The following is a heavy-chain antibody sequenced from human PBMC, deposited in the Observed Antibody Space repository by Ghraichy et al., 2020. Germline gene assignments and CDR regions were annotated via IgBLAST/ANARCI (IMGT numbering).Heavy chain of an antibody. CDR2: ISHSGST. CDR1: GGSINSGSYS. J-gene: IGHJ3*01. D-gene: IGHD7-27*01. V-gene: IGHV4-30-2*01. Sequence: SLNISCDVSGGSINSGSYSWTWIRQPPGKGLECIGYISHSGSTYYNPSLKSRVTISIDRSGNHFFLKLSSVTAADTAVYYCASVTGDRRAPDLWGQGKMVTVSS. CDR3: ASVTGDRRAPDL.